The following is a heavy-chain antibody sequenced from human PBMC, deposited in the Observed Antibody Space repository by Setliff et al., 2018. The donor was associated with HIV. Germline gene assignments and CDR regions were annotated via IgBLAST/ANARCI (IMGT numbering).Heavy chain of an antibody. CDR1: GYTFLNYG. CDR2: INVGNGNT. D-gene: IGHD6-19*01. Sequence: ASVKVSCKASGYTFLNYGISWVRQTPGRGLEWMAWINVGNGNTKTARTFQGRVALTTETSTSTAHMELRNLRSDDTAVYYCARDSGMAVVGTWRRLDPWGQGTLVTVSS. V-gene: IGHV1-18*01. J-gene: IGHJ5*02. CDR3: ARDSGMAVVGTWRRLDP.